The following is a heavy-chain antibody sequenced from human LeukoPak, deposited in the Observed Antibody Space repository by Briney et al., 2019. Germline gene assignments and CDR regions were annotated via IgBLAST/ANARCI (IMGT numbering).Heavy chain of an antibody. J-gene: IGHJ4*02. D-gene: IGHD3-10*01. CDR3: ARGHGSGSYYTYFDY. CDR1: GFTFSSYG. Sequence: GGSLRLSCAASGFTFSSYGMHWVRQAPGKGLEWVAVIWYDGSNKYYADSVKGRFTISRDNSKNTLYLQMNSLRAEDTAVYYCARGHGSGSYYTYFDYWGQGTLVTVSS. CDR2: IWYDGSNK. V-gene: IGHV3-33*01.